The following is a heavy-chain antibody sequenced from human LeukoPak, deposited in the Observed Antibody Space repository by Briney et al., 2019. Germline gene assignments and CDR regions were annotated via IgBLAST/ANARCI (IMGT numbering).Heavy chain of an antibody. CDR1: GFTVSSNS. J-gene: IGHJ4*02. D-gene: IGHD3-22*01. CDR3: ARVKGSYDSSYFDY. V-gene: IGHV3-53*01. CDR2: IYSGDST. Sequence: GGSLRLSCAASGFTVSSNSMSWVRQAPGKGLEWVSVIYSGDSTFYADSMKGRFTISRDNSKNTLYLQIDSLRAEDMAMYYCARVKGSYDSSYFDYWGQGTLVTVSS.